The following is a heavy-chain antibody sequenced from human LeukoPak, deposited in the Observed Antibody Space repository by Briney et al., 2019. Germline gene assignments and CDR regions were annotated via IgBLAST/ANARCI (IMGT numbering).Heavy chain of an antibody. V-gene: IGHV4-39*07. CDR2: IYYSGNT. Sequence: SETLSLTCTVSGGSISSRGYYWGWIRQLPGKGLERIGSIYYSGNTYYNPSLKSRVTISVDTSKNQFSLRLTSVTAADTAVYYCARETFSEYFQHWGQGTLVTVSS. CDR3: ARETFSEYFQH. D-gene: IGHD3-16*01. CDR1: GGSISSRGYY. J-gene: IGHJ1*01.